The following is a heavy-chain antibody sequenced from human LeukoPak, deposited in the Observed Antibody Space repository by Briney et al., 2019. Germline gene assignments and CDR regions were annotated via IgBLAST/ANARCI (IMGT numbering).Heavy chain of an antibody. CDR1: GGSISSSNW. D-gene: IGHD2-2*01. Sequence: SGTLSLTCAVSGGSISSSNWWSWVRQPPGKGLEWIGEIYHSGSTNYNPSLKSRVTISVDTSKNQFSLKLSSVTAADTAVYYCARGLLALNCSSTSCYDDWGQGALVTVSS. V-gene: IGHV4-4*02. CDR2: IYHSGST. CDR3: ARGLLALNCSSTSCYDD. J-gene: IGHJ4*02.